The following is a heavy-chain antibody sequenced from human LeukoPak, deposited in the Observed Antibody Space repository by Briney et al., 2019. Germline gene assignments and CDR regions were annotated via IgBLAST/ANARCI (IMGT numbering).Heavy chain of an antibody. D-gene: IGHD5-24*01. J-gene: IGHJ3*02. CDR2: IIPIFGTA. CDR1: GGTFSSYA. V-gene: IGHV1-69*05. Sequence: GASVKVSCTASGGTFSSYAISWVRQAPGQGLEWMGGIIPIFGTANYAQKFQGRVTITTDESTSTAYMELSSLRSEDTAVYYCARSKRWLQLDAFDIWGQGTMVTVSS. CDR3: ARSKRWLQLDAFDI.